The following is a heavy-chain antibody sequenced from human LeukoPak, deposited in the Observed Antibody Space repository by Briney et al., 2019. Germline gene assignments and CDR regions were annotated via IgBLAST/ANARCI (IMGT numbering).Heavy chain of an antibody. D-gene: IGHD6-13*01. V-gene: IGHV4-4*07. CDR1: GGSIGSYY. CDR2: IYTSGST. J-gene: IGHJ4*02. CDR3: AREATAAATRGFDY. Sequence: SETLSLTCTVSGGSIGSYYWSWIRQPAGKGLEWIGRIYTSGSTNYNPSLKSRVIMSVDMSKKQFSLKLTSVTAADTAVYYCAREATAAATRGFDYWGQGTLVTVSS.